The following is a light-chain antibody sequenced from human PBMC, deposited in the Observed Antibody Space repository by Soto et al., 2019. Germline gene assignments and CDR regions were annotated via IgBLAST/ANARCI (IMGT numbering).Light chain of an antibody. J-gene: IGKJ4*01. CDR2: KAS. V-gene: IGKV1-5*03. CDR1: QSINNW. CDR3: QLYKSDLLT. Sequence: DIQMTQSPSTLSSSVGDRVTITCRASQSINNWLAWYQQKPGEAPKLLIYKASTLEAWVPSRFSGSGSGTEVTLTISSLQPDYFATDYCQLYKSDLLTFGGGTKVHIK.